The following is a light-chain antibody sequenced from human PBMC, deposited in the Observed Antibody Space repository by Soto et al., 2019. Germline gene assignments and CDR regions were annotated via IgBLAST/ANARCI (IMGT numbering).Light chain of an antibody. V-gene: IGKV3-20*01. CDR1: QSVSSSF. J-gene: IGKJ1*01. CDR2: GAS. Sequence: EIVLTQSPGTLSLSPGERATLSCRASQSVSSSFLAWYQQKPGQAPRLLIYGASNSATGIPDRFSGSGSGTDFTLTISRLEPEDFAVYYCQQYVTAPWAFVQGTKVAIE. CDR3: QQYVTAPWA.